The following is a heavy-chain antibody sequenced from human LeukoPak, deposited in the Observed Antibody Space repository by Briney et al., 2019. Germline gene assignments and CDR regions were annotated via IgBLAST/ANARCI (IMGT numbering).Heavy chain of an antibody. J-gene: IGHJ3*02. Sequence: GASVKVSCKVSGYTLTELSMHWVRQAPGKGLEWMGGFDPEDGETIYAQKFQGRVTMTEDTSTDTAYMELSSLRSEDTAVYYCASVKYYYDSSGYYSLDAFDIWGQGTMVTVSS. CDR1: GYTLTELS. CDR2: FDPEDGET. CDR3: ASVKYYYDSSGYYSLDAFDI. V-gene: IGHV1-24*01. D-gene: IGHD3-22*01.